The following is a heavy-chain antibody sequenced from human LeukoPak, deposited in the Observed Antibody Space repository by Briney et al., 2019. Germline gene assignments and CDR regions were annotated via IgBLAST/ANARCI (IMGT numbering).Heavy chain of an antibody. CDR3: IRDRGCPDAFDI. J-gene: IGHJ3*02. D-gene: IGHD3-10*01. V-gene: IGHV3-74*01. CDR1: GFTFSPYC. Sequence: GGSLRLSCAASGFTFSPYCMHWVRHAPGKALVWVSHINADGSNTIYADSVKGRFTISRDNAKNTLFLQMNGLRAEDMALYYCIRDRGCPDAFDIWGQGTMVTVSS. CDR2: INADGSNT.